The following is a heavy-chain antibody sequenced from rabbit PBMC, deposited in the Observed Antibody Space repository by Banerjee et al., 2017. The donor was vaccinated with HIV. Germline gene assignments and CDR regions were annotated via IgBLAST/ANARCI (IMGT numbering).Heavy chain of an antibody. CDR2: INTNSGNA. J-gene: IGHJ4*01. CDR1: GFTISGYNM. Sequence: QEQLEESGGGLVQPGGSLKLSCKASGFTISGYNMQWVRQAPGKGLEWIACINTNSGNAVYASWAKGRFTISKTSSTTVTLQMTSLTAADTASYFCARDLAGAIGWNFNLWGPGTLVTVS. V-gene: IGHV1S45*01. D-gene: IGHD4-1*01. CDR3: ARDLAGAIGWNFNL.